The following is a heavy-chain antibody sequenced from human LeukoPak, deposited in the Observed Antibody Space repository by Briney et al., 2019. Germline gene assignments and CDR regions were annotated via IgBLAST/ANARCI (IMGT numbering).Heavy chain of an antibody. V-gene: IGHV3-53*01. J-gene: IGHJ4*02. CDR2: IYSGGNT. CDR1: GFSVSHNY. Sequence: PGGSLRLSCTASGFSVSHNYMNWGRQAPGKGLEWVALIYSGGNTHYADSVKGRFTISRDNSKNTLYLQMSSLRVEDTAVYYCTRDTPGIAASVSGGWGQGTLVTVSS. D-gene: IGHD6-13*01. CDR3: TRDTPGIAASVSGG.